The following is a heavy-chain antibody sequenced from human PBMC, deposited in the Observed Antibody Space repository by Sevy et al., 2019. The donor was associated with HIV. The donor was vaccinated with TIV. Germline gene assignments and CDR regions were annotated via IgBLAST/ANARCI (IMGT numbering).Heavy chain of an antibody. CDR2: IKSRADGGTT. J-gene: IGHJ6*02. V-gene: IGHV3-15*01. CDR1: GFTFTYAW. Sequence: GGSLRLSCAASGFTFTYAWMTWVRQAPGKGLEWVGRIKSRADGGTTDYAASVQGRFTISRDDSKNTLYLQMNSLRTEDTAVYYCSTDPIIVLLVTDGKDVWGQGTTVTVSS. D-gene: IGHD2-8*01. CDR3: STDPIIVLLVTDGKDV.